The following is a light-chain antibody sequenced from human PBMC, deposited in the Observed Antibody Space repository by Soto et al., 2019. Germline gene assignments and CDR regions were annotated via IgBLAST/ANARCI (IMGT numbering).Light chain of an antibody. Sequence: QSALTQPASLSGSPGQSITISCTGTRSYVGGYNYVSWYQQHPGKVPKLIIYDVSNRPSGVSTRFSGSKSGNTASLTISGLQAEDEADYYCSSFTSINTGVFGTGTKVTVL. V-gene: IGLV2-14*03. CDR3: SSFTSINTGV. CDR2: DVS. CDR1: RSYVGGYNY. J-gene: IGLJ1*01.